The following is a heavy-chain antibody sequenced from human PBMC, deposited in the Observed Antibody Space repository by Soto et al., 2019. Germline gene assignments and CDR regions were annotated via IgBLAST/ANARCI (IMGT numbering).Heavy chain of an antibody. V-gene: IGHV2-5*02. CDR3: AHSLIPNWGSRGAFDY. D-gene: IGHD7-27*01. CDR2: IDWDDDK. Sequence: QITLKESGPTLVKPTQTLTLTWTFSGFSLSTSGVGVGWIRQPPGKALEWLALIDWDDDKRYSPSLKSRLTLTKDTSKNQVVLTMTNMDPVDTATYYCAHSLIPNWGSRGAFDYWGQGTLVTVSS. CDR1: GFSLSTSGVG. J-gene: IGHJ4*02.